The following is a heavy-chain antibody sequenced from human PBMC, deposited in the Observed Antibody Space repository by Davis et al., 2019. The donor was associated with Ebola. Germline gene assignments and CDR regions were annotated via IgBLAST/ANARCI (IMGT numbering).Heavy chain of an antibody. CDR2: IYYSGST. CDR3: ARIPSTRGRGGVYFDY. CDR1: GGSISSYY. V-gene: IGHV4-59*01. J-gene: IGHJ4*02. D-gene: IGHD3-16*01. Sequence: PGGSLRLSCTVSGGSISSYYWSWIRQPPGKGLEWIGYIYYSGSTNYNPSLKSRVTISVDTSKNQFSLKLSSVTAADTAVYFCARIPSTRGRGGVYFDYWGQGTLVTVSS.